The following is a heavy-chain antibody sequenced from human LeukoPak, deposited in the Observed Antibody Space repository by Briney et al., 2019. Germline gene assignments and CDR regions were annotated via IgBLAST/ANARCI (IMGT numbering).Heavy chain of an antibody. CDR1: GGSISSYY. J-gene: IGHJ4*02. CDR2: IYYSGST. D-gene: IGHD3-10*01. Sequence: SETLSLTCTVSGGSISSYYWGWIRQPPGKGLEWIGYIYYSGSTNYNPSLKSRVTISVDTSKNQFSLKLSSVTAADTAVYYCARQCITMVRGVPFDYWGQGTLVTVSS. V-gene: IGHV4-59*08. CDR3: ARQCITMVRGVPFDY.